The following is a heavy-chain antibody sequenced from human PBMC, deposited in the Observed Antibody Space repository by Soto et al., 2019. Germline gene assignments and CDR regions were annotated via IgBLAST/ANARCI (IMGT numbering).Heavy chain of an antibody. CDR3: ARSPYGDYFFSV. CDR1: GFTFSSYG. Sequence: HPGGSLRLSCAASGFTFSSYGMHWVRQAPGKGLEWVAVIWYDGSNKYYADSVKGRFTISRDNSKNTLYLQMNSLRAEDTAVYYCARSPYGDYFFSVWGQGTLVTVSS. D-gene: IGHD4-17*01. J-gene: IGHJ4*02. V-gene: IGHV3-33*01. CDR2: IWYDGSNK.